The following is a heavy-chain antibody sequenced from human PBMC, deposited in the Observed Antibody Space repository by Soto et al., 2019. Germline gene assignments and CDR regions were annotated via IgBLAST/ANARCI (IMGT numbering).Heavy chain of an antibody. CDR1: GGSIRSYY. Sequence: QVQLQESGPGLVKPSETLSLTCTVSGGSIRSYYWSWIRQPPGKGLEWIGYIYYSGSTNDNPSLKRRVTLSVDASEKPFHLKLSSVTAADTAVYYCARRWGPTFDYWGQGTLVTDSS. CDR3: ARRWGPTFDY. J-gene: IGHJ4*02. V-gene: IGHV4-59*01. D-gene: IGHD1-26*01. CDR2: IYYSGST.